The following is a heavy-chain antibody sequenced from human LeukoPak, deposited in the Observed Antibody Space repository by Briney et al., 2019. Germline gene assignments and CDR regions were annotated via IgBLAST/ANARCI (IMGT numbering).Heavy chain of an antibody. J-gene: IGHJ4*02. CDR2: ISRSGNSV. Sequence: GGSLRLSCAASGFTFSSYTMSWVRQAPGKGLELVSSISRSGNSVYHAYSVKGRFTLSGDNAQNSLYLQMNSLRDEDTGVYYCARDFIGDSGYSDYWGQGTLVTVSS. CDR1: GFTFSSYT. CDR3: ARDFIGDSGYSDY. V-gene: IGHV3-21*01. D-gene: IGHD3-16*01.